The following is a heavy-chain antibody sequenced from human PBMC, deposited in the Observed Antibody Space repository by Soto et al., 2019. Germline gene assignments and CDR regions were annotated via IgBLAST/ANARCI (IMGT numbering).Heavy chain of an antibody. CDR1: GFTFDDYA. CDR3: ANLPLYGSGFDC. V-gene: IGHV3-9*01. J-gene: IGHJ4*02. D-gene: IGHD3-10*01. CDR2: ISWNGADT. Sequence: EVQLVESGGGLVQPGGSLRLSCAASGFTFDDYAIHWVRHVPGKGLEWVSGISWNGADTGYADSVKGRFTISRDNAKNPLYLQMNSLRTEDTAMYSFANLPLYGSGFDCWGQGTLVTVSS.